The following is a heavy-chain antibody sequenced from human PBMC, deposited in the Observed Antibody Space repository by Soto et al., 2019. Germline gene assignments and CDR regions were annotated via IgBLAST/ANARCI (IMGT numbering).Heavy chain of an antibody. V-gene: IGHV1-69*04. Sequence: GASVKVSCKASGGTFSSYTISWVRQAPGQGLEWMARIIPILGITNYAQKFQGRVTMTGDTSTSTVYMELSSLRFEDTALFYCARDLAAGDLWGQGTLVTVSS. CDR1: GGTFSSYT. CDR2: IIPILGIT. J-gene: IGHJ5*02. CDR3: ARDLAAGDL. D-gene: IGHD6-13*01.